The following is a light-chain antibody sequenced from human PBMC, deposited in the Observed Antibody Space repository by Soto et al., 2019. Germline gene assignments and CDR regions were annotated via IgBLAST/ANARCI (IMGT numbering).Light chain of an antibody. V-gene: IGKV1-12*01. CDR1: RDIGTW. Sequence: DIQMTQSPSSVSASVGDRVTITCRASRDIGTWLAWYQQIPGEAPKLLIFAASTLQNRVPSRFSGSGSGTDFTLTISGLQPEDFATYYCQQASVLPFTFGPGTKVDIK. CDR3: QQASVLPFT. CDR2: AAS. J-gene: IGKJ3*01.